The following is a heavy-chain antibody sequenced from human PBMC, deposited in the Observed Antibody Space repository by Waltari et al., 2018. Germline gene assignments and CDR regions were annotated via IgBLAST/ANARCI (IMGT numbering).Heavy chain of an antibody. CDR3: AKDRVVLAAGVPYYYYYMDV. CDR1: GFTFSSYA. J-gene: IGHJ6*03. V-gene: IGHV3-23*03. D-gene: IGHD2-2*01. Sequence: ESGGGLVQPGGSLRLSCAASGFTFSSYAMSWVRQAPGKGLEWVSVIYSGGSTYYADSVKGRFTISRDNSKNTLYLQMNSLRAEDTAVYYCAKDRVVLAAGVPYYYYYMDVWGKGTTVTVSS. CDR2: IYSGGST.